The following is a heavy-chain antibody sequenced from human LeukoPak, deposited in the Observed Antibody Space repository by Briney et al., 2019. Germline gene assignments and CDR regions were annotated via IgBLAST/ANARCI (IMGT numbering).Heavy chain of an antibody. D-gene: IGHD1-26*01. Sequence: VASVKVSCKASGYTFTSYGISWVRRAPGQGLEWMGWISAYNGNTNYAQKLQGRVTMTTDTSTSTAYMELRSLRSDDTAVYYCARTKSSGSFDYWGQGTLVTVSS. CDR1: GYTFTSYG. CDR3: ARTKSSGSFDY. J-gene: IGHJ4*02. V-gene: IGHV1-18*01. CDR2: ISAYNGNT.